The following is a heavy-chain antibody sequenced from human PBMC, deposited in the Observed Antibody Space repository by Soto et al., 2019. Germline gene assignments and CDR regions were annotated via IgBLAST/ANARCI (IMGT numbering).Heavy chain of an antibody. D-gene: IGHD4-17*01. Sequence: ASVKVSCKPSGKTLTSTIIHWVGQPPEQGLEWMGIINPSGGSTSYAQKFQGRVTMTRDTSTSTVYMELSSLRSEDTAVYYCATDSNYGDYPDYYYYMDVWGKGTTVTVSS. V-gene: IGHV1-46*01. CDR1: GKTLTST. CDR3: ATDSNYGDYPDYYYYMDV. CDR2: INPSGGST. J-gene: IGHJ6*03.